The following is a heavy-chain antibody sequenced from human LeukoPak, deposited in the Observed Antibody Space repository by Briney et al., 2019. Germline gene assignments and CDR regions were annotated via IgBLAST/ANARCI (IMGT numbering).Heavy chain of an antibody. Sequence: ASVNVFPNPPGYIFALYLILLVRQAPGQGLEWMGWINPNSGGTHYAQKFQGRVTMTRDTSISTAHMELSRLSAHDTTVYYCARYYCGGYSYLGHVELWGQGTLVTVSS. CDR2: INPNSGGT. J-gene: IGHJ4*02. V-gene: IGHV1-2*02. CDR1: GYIFALYL. CDR3: ARYYCGGYSYLGHVEL. D-gene: IGHD2-21*02.